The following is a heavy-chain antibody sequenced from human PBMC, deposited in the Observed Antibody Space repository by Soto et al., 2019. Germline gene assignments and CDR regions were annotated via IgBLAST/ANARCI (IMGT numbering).Heavy chain of an antibody. J-gene: IGHJ3*01. CDR2: ISFNGLSQ. CDR1: GLTFRDSG. V-gene: IGHV3-30*03. Sequence: QVQLVESGGGVVQPGTSLRLSCVVSGLTFRDSGMHWVRQAPGKGLEWVSVISFNGLSQFYADSVRGRFTISRDNSKNTLYLQLDSLRPDDTAVYYCARGGRGLRGAFDVWGQGTEVSVS. D-gene: IGHD3-16*01. CDR3: ARGGRGLRGAFDV.